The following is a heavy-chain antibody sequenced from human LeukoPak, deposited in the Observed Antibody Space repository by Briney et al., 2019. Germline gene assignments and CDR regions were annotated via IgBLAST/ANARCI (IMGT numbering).Heavy chain of an antibody. CDR2: ISYDGSNK. D-gene: IGHD3-16*01. CDR3: ARDSYDYVWGSYPDY. CDR1: GFTFSSYA. J-gene: IGHJ4*02. V-gene: IGHV3-30-3*01. Sequence: GGSLRLSCAASGFTFSSYAMHWVRQAPGKGLGWVAVISYDGSNKYYADSVKGRFTISRDNSKNTLYLQMNSLRAEDTAVYYCARDSYDYVWGSYPDYWGQGTLVTVSS.